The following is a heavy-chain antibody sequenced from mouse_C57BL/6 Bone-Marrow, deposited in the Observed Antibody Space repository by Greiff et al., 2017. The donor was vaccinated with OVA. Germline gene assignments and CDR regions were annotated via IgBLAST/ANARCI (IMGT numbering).Heavy chain of an antibody. V-gene: IGHV1-47*01. D-gene: IGHD2-1*01. Sequence: VQGVESGAELVKPGASVKMSCKASGYTFTTYPIEWMKQNHGKSLEWIGNFHPYNDDTKYNEKFKGKATLTVEKSSSTVYLELSRLTSDDSAVYYCARQFYPYWYFDVWGTGTTVTVSS. CDR1: GYTFTTYP. CDR2: FHPYNDDT. J-gene: IGHJ1*03. CDR3: ARQFYPYWYFDV.